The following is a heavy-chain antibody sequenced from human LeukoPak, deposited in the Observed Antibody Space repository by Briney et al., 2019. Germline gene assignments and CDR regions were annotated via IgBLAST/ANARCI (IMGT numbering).Heavy chain of an antibody. J-gene: IGHJ5*02. CDR3: ARDTDTNWFNP. D-gene: IGHD2-8*02. V-gene: IGHV3-21*01. CDR2: ISSSSSYI. Sequence: GGSLRLSRAASGFTFSSYSMNWVRQAPGKGLEWVSSISSSSSYIYYADSVKGRFTISRDNAKNSLYLQMNSLRAEDTAVYYCARDTDTNWFNPWGQGTLVTVSS. CDR1: GFTFSSYS.